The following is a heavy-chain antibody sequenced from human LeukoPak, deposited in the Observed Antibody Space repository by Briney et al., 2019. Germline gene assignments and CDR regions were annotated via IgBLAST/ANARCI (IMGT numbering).Heavy chain of an antibody. V-gene: IGHV1-46*01. CDR3: ARDRNEDSSGYPPFDY. CDR2: INPSGGST. D-gene: IGHD3-22*01. J-gene: IGHJ4*02. CDR1: GYTFTSYY. Sequence: ASVKVSCKASGYTFTSYYMHWVRQAPGQGLEWMGIINPSGGSTSYAQKFQGRVTMTRDTSTSTVYMELSGLRSEDTAVYYCARDRNEDSSGYPPFDYWGQGTLVTVSS.